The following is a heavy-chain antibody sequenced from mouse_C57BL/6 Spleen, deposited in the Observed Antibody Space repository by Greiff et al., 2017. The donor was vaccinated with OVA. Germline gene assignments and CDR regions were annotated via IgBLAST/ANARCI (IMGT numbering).Heavy chain of an antibody. D-gene: IGHD1-1*01. V-gene: IGHV1-69*01. J-gene: IGHJ4*01. CDR1: GYTFTSYW. CDR2: IDPSDSYT. Sequence: QVQLKQSGAELVMPGASVKLSCKASGYTFTSYWMHWVKQRPGQGLEWIGEIDPSDSYTNYNQKFKGKSTLTVDKSSSTAYMQLSSLTSEDSAVYYCARGIYYYGSPYAMNYWGQGTSVTVSS. CDR3: ARGIYYYGSPYAMNY.